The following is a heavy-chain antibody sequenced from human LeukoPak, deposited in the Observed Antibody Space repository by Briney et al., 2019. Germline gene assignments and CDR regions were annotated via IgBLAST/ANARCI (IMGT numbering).Heavy chain of an antibody. D-gene: IGHD3-10*01. Sequence: GGSLRLSCAASGFTFSSYGMHWVRQAPGKGLEWVAFIQYDGSNKYYADSVKGRFTISRDNSKNTLYLQMNSLRAEDTAVYYCAKETMVRGVPHYYYMDVWGKGTTVTVSS. CDR3: AKETMVRGVPHYYYMDV. V-gene: IGHV3-30*02. J-gene: IGHJ6*03. CDR1: GFTFSSYG. CDR2: IQYDGSNK.